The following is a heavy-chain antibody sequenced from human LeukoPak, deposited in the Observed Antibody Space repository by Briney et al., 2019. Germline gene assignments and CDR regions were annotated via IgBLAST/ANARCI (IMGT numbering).Heavy chain of an antibody. CDR1: KAPLGSFT. CDR2: FIPIFVTA. Sequence: GASVKVSCKPSKAPLGSFTISGWGRPPGQGLEGREGFIPIFVTANYAQKFQGRVTITADESTSTAYMELSSLRSEDTAVYYCARGVTGRYCSSTSCHWRAWFDPWGQGTLVTVSS. V-gene: IGHV1-69*13. D-gene: IGHD2-2*01. J-gene: IGHJ5*02. CDR3: ARGVTGRYCSSTSCHWRAWFDP.